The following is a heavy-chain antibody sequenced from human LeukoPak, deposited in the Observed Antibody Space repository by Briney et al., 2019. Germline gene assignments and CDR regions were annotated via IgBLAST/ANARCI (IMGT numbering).Heavy chain of an antibody. Sequence: PAGSLRLPCTAPGFTLSSIAMPWVRPAPGSILPHVPAISSNGGSTYYATSVKGRFTIFRDNSKNTLYLQMGILRAEDMAVYYCARAVVPAAPFDYWGQGTLVTVSS. CDR2: ISSNGGST. CDR1: GFTLSSIA. CDR3: ARAVVPAAPFDY. V-gene: IGHV3-64*01. J-gene: IGHJ4*02. D-gene: IGHD2-2*01.